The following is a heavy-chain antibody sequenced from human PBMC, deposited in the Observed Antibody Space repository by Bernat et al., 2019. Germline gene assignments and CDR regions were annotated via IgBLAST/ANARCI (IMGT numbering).Heavy chain of an antibody. CDR1: GGTFSSYA. D-gene: IGHD2-8*02. CDR2: IIPIFGTA. J-gene: IGHJ4*02. Sequence: QVQLVQSGAEVKKPGSSVKVSCKASGGTFSSYAISWVRPAPGQGLEWMGGIIPIFGTANYAQKFQGRVTITADKSTSTVYMELSSLRSEDTAVYYCATDPGGYCTGGVCPRFDYWGQGTLVTVSS. CDR3: ATDPGGYCTGGVCPRFDY. V-gene: IGHV1-69*06.